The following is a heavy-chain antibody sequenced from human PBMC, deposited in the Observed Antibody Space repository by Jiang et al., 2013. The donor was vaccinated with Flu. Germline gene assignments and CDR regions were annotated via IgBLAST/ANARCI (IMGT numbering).Heavy chain of an antibody. D-gene: IGHD5-18*01. CDR3: AHGSDNYGYNWFDP. Sequence: KPTQTLTLTCTFSGFSLSTSGVGVGWIRQPPGKALEWLALIYWDDDKRYSPSLKTRLTITKDTSKNRVVLTMTNMDPVDTATYYCAHGSDNYGYNWFDPWGQGTLVTVSS. CDR2: IYWDDDK. CDR1: GFSLSTSGVG. V-gene: IGHV2-5*02. J-gene: IGHJ5*02.